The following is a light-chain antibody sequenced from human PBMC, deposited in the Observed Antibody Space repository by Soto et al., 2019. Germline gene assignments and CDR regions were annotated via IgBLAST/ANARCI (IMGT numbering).Light chain of an antibody. CDR3: TSYTTSSTLYV. Sequence: QSALTQPASVSGSPGQSITISCTGTSSDVGDYNYVSWYQHHPGKAPKLMIYEVRNRPSGVSNRFSGSKSGNTASLTISGLQAEDEADYYCTSYTTSSTLYVFGTGTQAHRP. CDR2: EVR. J-gene: IGLJ1*01. V-gene: IGLV2-14*01. CDR1: SSDVGDYNY.